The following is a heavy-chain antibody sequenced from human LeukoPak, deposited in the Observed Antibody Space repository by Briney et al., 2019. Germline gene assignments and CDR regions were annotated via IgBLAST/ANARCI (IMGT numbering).Heavy chain of an antibody. V-gene: IGHV4-38-2*02. CDR3: ARVVWGSSQSAAYYFDY. Sequence: SETLSLTCSVSDYSLSTGYYWGWIRQPPGKGLEWIGSIYHSGYTYYNPSLKSRVTISIDTSKNQFSLKLSSVTATDTAVYYCARVVWGSSQSAAYYFDYWGQGTLVTVSS. J-gene: IGHJ4*02. CDR1: DYSLSTGYY. CDR2: IYHSGYT. D-gene: IGHD3-16*01.